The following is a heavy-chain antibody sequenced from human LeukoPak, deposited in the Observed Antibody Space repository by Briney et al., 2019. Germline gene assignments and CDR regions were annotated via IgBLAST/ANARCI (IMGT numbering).Heavy chain of an antibody. CDR3: AKDIRRDGYNGY. J-gene: IGHJ4*02. D-gene: IGHD5-24*01. V-gene: IGHV3-23*01. CDR2: ISGSGGST. CDR1: GFTFSSYA. Sequence: RTGGSLRLSCAASGFTFSSYAMSWVRQAPGKGLEWVSAISGSGGSTYYADSVKGRFTISRDNSKNTLYLQMNSLRAEDTAVYYCAKDIRRDGYNGYWGQGTLVTVSS.